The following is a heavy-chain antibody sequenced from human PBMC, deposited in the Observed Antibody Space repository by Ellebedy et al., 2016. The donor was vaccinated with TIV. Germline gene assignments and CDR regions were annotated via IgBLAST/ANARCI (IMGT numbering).Heavy chain of an antibody. D-gene: IGHD3-10*01. CDR3: VALLWFGGRWGEYYY. CDR2: ISSSGSTI. V-gene: IGHV3-48*03. Sequence: GESLKISCAAFGFTFSSYEMNWVRQAPGKGLEWVSYISSSGSTIYYADSVKGRFTISRDNAKNSLYLQMNSLRAEDTAVYYCVALLWFGGRWGEYYYWGQGTLVTVSS. J-gene: IGHJ4*02. CDR1: GFTFSSYE.